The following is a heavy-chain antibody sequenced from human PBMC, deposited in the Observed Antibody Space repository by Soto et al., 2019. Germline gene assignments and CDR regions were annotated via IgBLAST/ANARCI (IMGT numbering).Heavy chain of an antibody. J-gene: IGHJ6*02. Sequence: QVQLVQSGAEVKKPGASVKVSCKASGYTFTSYGISWVRQAPGQGLEWMGWIRAYNGNTNYAQKPPARVTTTTATSTSTAFMELRTLRSDDTAVYYCARHLPTMDVWGQGTTVTVSS. CDR1: GYTFTSYG. V-gene: IGHV1-18*01. CDR2: IRAYNGNT. CDR3: ARHLPTMDV.